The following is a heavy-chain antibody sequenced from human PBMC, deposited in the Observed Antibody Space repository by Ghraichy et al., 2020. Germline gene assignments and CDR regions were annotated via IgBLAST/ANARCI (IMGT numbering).Heavy chain of an antibody. Sequence: GGSLRLSCAASGFTFSNAWMSWVRQAPGKGLEWVGRIKSKTDGGTTDYAAPVKGRFTISRDDSKNTLYLQMNSLKTEDTAVYYCTTSHPVLLWFGDAANDYYFDYWGQGTLVTVSS. V-gene: IGHV3-15*01. CDR3: TTSHPVLLWFGDAANDYYFDY. D-gene: IGHD3-10*01. CDR2: IKSKTDGGTT. J-gene: IGHJ4*02. CDR1: GFTFSNAW.